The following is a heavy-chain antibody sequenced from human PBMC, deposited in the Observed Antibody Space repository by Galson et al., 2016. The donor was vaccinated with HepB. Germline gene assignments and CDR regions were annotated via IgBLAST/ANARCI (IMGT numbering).Heavy chain of an antibody. V-gene: IGHV3-11*06. D-gene: IGHD6-19*01. CDR1: GFTFSEYY. Sequence: SLRLSCAASGFTFSEYYMSWVRQAPGKGLECVSYISSSRGYTHYAESVKGRFTISRDNAKNTLYLQMNSLRVDDTAVYYCAREAGTSGWYERLHFDYWGQGTLVTVSS. CDR3: AREAGTSGWYERLHFDY. J-gene: IGHJ4*02. CDR2: ISSSRGYT.